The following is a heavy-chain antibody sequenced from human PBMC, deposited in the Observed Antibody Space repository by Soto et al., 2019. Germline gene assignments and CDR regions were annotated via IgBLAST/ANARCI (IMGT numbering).Heavy chain of an antibody. V-gene: IGHV3-30-3*01. CDR2: ISYDGSNK. Sequence: GGSLRLSCATSGFTFSSYAMHWVRQAPGKGLEWVAVISYDGSNKYYADSVKGRFTISRDNSKNTLYLQMNSLRAEDTAVYYCARDAAYYDFWSGYEGGYYYYGMDVWGQGTTVTVSS. CDR3: ARDAAYYDFWSGYEGGYYYYGMDV. CDR1: GFTFSSYA. D-gene: IGHD3-3*01. J-gene: IGHJ6*02.